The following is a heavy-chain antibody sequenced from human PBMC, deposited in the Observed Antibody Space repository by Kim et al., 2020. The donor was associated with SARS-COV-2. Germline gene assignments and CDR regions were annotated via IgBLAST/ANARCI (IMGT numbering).Heavy chain of an antibody. CDR2: NT. J-gene: IGHJ4*02. D-gene: IGHD4-17*01. V-gene: IGHV1-3*01. CDR3: ARGGYGDYAY. Sequence: NTKYSQKFQGRVTITRDTSASTAYMELSSLRSEDTAVYYCARGGYGDYAYWGQGTLVTVSS.